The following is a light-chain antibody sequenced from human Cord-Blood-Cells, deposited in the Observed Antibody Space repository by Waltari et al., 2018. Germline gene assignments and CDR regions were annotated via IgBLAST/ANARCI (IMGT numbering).Light chain of an antibody. V-gene: IGKV1-5*03. CDR3: QQYNSYSRT. Sequence: EIQMTQSPSTLSASVGDRVNLTCRASQSISSWLAWYQPKPGKAPKLLIYKASHLESGVPSRFSGSGSGTEFTLTISSLQPDDFATYYCQQYNSYSRTFGQGTKVEIK. CDR2: KAS. CDR1: QSISSW. J-gene: IGKJ1*01.